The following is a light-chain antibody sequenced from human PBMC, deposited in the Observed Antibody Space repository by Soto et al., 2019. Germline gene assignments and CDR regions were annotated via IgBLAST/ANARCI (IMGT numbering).Light chain of an antibody. V-gene: IGKV1-5*01. CDR1: QSISSW. CDR3: QQYNNFWT. J-gene: IGKJ1*01. Sequence: DIQMTQSPSALSASVGDRVTITCRASQSISSWLAWYQQKPGKAPRLLIYAASYLERGVPSRFSGSGSGTEFTLTISDLQPDDLVNYYFQQYNNFWTFGPGTKVEI. CDR2: AAS.